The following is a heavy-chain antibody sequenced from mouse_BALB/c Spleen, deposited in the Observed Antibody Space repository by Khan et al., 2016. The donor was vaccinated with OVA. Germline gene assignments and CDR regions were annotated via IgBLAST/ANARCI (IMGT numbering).Heavy chain of an antibody. CDR2: IWSGGST. J-gene: IGHJ4*01. CDR1: GFSLTSYG. CDR3: ARTYFSYGNYGDYYTMDY. Sequence: QVQLQQSGPGLVQPSQSLSITCTVSGFSLTSYGVPWVRQSPGKGLAWLGVIWSGGSTDYNSAFISRLTISKDNSKSQVFFKMNSLQANDTAIYYCARTYFSYGNYGDYYTMDYWGQGTSVTVSS. D-gene: IGHD2-1*01. V-gene: IGHV2-2*02.